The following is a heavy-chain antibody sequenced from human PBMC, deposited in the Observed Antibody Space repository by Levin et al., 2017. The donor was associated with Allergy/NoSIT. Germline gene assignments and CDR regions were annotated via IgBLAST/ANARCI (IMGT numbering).Heavy chain of an antibody. V-gene: IGHV4-39*06. CDR2: IFYTGTT. CDR1: CGSVRDNNYY. J-gene: IGHJ6*02. Sequence: SQTLSLPCTVSCGSVRDNNYYWGWVRQPPGKGLEWIGIIFYTGTTYYDPSLESRVTISVDTSKNQFALRLSSVTAADTGVYFCARDASRGGLDVWGRGTTVTVSS. CDR3: ARDASRGGLDV.